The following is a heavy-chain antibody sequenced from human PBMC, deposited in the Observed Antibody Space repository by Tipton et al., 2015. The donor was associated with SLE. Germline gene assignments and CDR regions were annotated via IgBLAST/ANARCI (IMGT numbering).Heavy chain of an antibody. D-gene: IGHD3-10*01. Sequence: TLSLTCTVSGGSISSYYWSWIRQPPGKGLEWIGYIYTSGSTNYNPSLKSRVTISVDTSKNQFSLKLSSVTAADTAVYCCARAGILSGFDYWGQGTLVTVSS. V-gene: IGHV4-4*08. J-gene: IGHJ4*02. CDR3: ARAGILSGFDY. CDR1: GGSISSYY. CDR2: IYTSGST.